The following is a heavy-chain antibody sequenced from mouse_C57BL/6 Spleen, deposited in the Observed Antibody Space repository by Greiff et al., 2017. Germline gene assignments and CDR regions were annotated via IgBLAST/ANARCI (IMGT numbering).Heavy chain of an antibody. CDR2: IDPSDSYT. CDR1: GYTFTSYW. CDR3: ARSNRYFDY. V-gene: IGHV1-50*01. J-gene: IGHJ2*01. D-gene: IGHD4-1*01. Sequence: VQLQQPGAELVKPGASVKLSCKASGYTFTSYWMQWVKQRPGQGLEWIGEIDPSDSYTNSNQKFKGKATLTVNTSSSTAYMQLSSLTSEDSAVYYCARSNRYFDYWGQGTTRTVSS.